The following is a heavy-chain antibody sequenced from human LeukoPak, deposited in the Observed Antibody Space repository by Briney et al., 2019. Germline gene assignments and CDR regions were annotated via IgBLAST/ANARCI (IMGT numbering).Heavy chain of an antibody. J-gene: IGHJ5*02. Sequence: PGGSLRLSCAASGFTFSSYAMSWVRQAPGKGLEWVSGISWNSGSIGYADSVKGRFTISRDNAKNSLYLQMNSLRAEDTAVYYCARIVGATFISWFDPWGQGTLVTVSS. V-gene: IGHV3-9*01. CDR2: ISWNSGSI. CDR3: ARIVGATFISWFDP. CDR1: GFTFSSYA. D-gene: IGHD1-26*01.